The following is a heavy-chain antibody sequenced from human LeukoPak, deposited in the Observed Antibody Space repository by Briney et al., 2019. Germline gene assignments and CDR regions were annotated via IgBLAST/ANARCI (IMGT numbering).Heavy chain of an antibody. V-gene: IGHV3-72*01. CDR1: GFTFSSYW. CDR2: IRNKPNSYST. D-gene: IGHD1-26*01. Sequence: PGGSLRLSCTTSGFTFSSYWMSWVRQAPGKGLEWLGRIRNKPNSYSTEYAASVKGRFTISRDDSKNSLYLQLNSLKTEDTAVYYCIRVVGATLYFDYWGQGTLVTVSS. CDR3: IRVVGATLYFDY. J-gene: IGHJ4*02.